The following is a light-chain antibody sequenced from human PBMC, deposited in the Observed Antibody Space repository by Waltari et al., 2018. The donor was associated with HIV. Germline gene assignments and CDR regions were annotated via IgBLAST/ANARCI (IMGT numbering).Light chain of an antibody. CDR3: AAWDGSHVV. CDR1: SSNIGSYN. V-gene: IGLV1-47*01. CDR2: RNN. Sequence: QSVLTQPPSASGTPGQRVTIPCSGSSSNIGSYNVYWYQQLPGTAPKLLIYRNNQRPSGVPDRFSGSTSGTSASLAISGLRSEDEADYYCAAWDGSHVVFGGGTKLTVL. J-gene: IGLJ2*01.